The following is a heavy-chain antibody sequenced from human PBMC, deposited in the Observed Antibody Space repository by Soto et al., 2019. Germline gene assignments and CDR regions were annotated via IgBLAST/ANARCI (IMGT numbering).Heavy chain of an antibody. CDR3: ARGRCSGGSCWDY. J-gene: IGHJ4*02. V-gene: IGHV4-59*01. CDR2: IYYSGST. CDR1: GGSISSYY. Sequence: SWETLCLTCTVSGGSISSYYWSWIRQPPGKGLEWIGYIYYSGSTNYNPSLKSRVTISVDTSKNQFSLKLSSVTAADTAVYYCARGRCSGGSCWDYWGQGTLVTVSS. D-gene: IGHD2-15*01.